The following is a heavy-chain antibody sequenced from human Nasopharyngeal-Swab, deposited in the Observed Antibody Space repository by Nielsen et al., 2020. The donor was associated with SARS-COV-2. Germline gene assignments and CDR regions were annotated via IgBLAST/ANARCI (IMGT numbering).Heavy chain of an antibody. CDR1: GYTFTSYG. Sequence: ASVKVSCKASGYTFTSYGISWVRQAPGQGLEWMGWISAYNGNTNYAQKLQGRVTMTTDTSTSTAYMELRSLRSEDTAVYYCGSSSWYNYYGMDVWGQGTTVTVSS. CDR2: ISAYNGNT. CDR3: GSSSWYNYYGMDV. V-gene: IGHV1-18*01. D-gene: IGHD6-13*01. J-gene: IGHJ6*02.